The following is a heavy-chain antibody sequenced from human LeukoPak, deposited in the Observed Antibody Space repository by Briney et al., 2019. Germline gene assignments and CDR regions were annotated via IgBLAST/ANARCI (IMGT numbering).Heavy chain of an antibody. CDR2: IDSSSSYI. J-gene: IGHJ4*02. CDR1: GLTVSSNF. D-gene: IGHD6-13*01. CDR3: AKSWSSFDY. V-gene: IGHV3-21*01. Sequence: GGSLRLSCAASGLTVSSNFINWVRQAPGKGLEWVSSIDSSSSYIYYADSVKGRFTISRDNSKNTLYLQMNSLRAEDTAVYYCAKSWSSFDYWGQGTLVTVSS.